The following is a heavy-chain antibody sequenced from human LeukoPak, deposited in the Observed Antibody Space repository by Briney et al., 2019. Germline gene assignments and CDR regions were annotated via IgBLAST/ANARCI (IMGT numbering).Heavy chain of an antibody. J-gene: IGHJ4*02. Sequence: TGGSLRLSCAASGFTFSSYEMNWVRQAPGMGLEWVSYISSSGSTIYYADSVKGRFTISRDNAKNSLYLQMNSLRAEDTAVYYCARGGWAYSSSWYPFDYWGQGTLVTVSS. CDR3: ARGGWAYSSSWYPFDY. CDR1: GFTFSSYE. V-gene: IGHV3-48*03. D-gene: IGHD6-13*01. CDR2: ISSSGSTI.